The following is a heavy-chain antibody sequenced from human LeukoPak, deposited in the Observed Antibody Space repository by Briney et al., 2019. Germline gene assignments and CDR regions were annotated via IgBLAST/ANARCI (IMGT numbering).Heavy chain of an antibody. CDR1: GFNFANHA. J-gene: IGHJ4*02. CDR3: VREDTPATANY. V-gene: IGHV3-23*01. Sequence: GGSLRLSCAASGFNFANHAMSWVRQTPGKGLEWVSAISGGGDITYYADSVTGRFTISRDNSKDTLFPQMHSLRPGDTAVYYCVREDTPATANYWGQGTLVTISS. D-gene: IGHD2-21*02. CDR2: ISGGGDIT.